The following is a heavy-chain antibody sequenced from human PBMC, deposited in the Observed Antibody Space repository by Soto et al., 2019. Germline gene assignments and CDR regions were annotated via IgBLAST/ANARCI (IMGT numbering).Heavy chain of an antibody. CDR2: ISHDGIHK. CDR1: GFTFRISA. CDR3: ARGADWFDS. J-gene: IGHJ5*01. V-gene: IGHV3-30-3*01. Sequence: VGSLRLSCAASGFTFRISAMHWVRQAPGKGLEWVATISHDGIHKYFPDSMKGPFTISRDNSKNTLYLEMNTLRPEDTAVYYCARGADWFDSWGQGILVTVSS.